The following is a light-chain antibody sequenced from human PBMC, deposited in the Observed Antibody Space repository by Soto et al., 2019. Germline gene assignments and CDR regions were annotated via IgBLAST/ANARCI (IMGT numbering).Light chain of an antibody. J-gene: IGKJ2*01. Sequence: DIQMTQSPSTLSASVGDRVTITCRASQSISSCLAWYQQKPGKDPNLLISKASSLESGVPARFSASGSGTEFPLTIGRLQPDDFATYYCHLYKSLSSYSFGQGTKCEIK. CDR3: HLYKSLSSYS. CDR1: QSISSC. V-gene: IGKV1-5*03. CDR2: KAS.